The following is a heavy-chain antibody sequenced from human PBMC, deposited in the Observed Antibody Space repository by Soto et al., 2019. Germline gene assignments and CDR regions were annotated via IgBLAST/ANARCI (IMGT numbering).Heavy chain of an antibody. CDR3: ASTPTEWVGASGDDAFDI. CDR1: GGSISSYY. J-gene: IGHJ3*02. V-gene: IGHV4-59*01. CDR2: IYYSGST. D-gene: IGHD1-26*01. Sequence: QVQLQESGPGLVKPSETLSLTCTVSGGSISSYYWSWIRQPPGKGLEWIGYIYYSGSTNYNPSLKSRVTRSVATSKNQFSLKRSSVTAADTAVYYCASTPTEWVGASGDDAFDIWGQGTMVTVSS.